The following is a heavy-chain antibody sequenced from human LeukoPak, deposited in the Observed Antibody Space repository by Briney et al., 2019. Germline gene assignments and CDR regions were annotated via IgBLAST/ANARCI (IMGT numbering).Heavy chain of an antibody. V-gene: IGHV1-46*01. J-gene: IGHJ6*03. Sequence: ASVKVSCKASGYTFTSYYMHWVRQAPGQGLEWMGIINPSGGSTSYAQKFQGRVTISVDTSKNQFSLKLSSVTAADTAVYYCARVVYGDQIHEVPYGYYYYMDVWGKGTTVTVFS. CDR2: INPSGGST. CDR3: ARVVYGDQIHEVPYGYYYYMDV. D-gene: IGHD4-17*01. CDR1: GYTFTSYY.